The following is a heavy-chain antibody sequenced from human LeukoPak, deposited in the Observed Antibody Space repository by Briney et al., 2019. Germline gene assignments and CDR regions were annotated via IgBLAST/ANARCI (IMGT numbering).Heavy chain of an antibody. CDR1: GGSNSSGDYY. D-gene: IGHD5-12*01. CDR2: IYYSGST. CDR3: ARAGGYDPQHDY. V-gene: IGHV4-30-4*01. Sequence: SETLSLTCTVSGGSNSSGDYYWSWIRQPPGKGLEWIGYIYYSGSTYYNPSLKSRVTISVDTSKNQFSLKLSSVTAADTAVYYCARAGGYDPQHDYWGQGTLVTVSS. J-gene: IGHJ4*02.